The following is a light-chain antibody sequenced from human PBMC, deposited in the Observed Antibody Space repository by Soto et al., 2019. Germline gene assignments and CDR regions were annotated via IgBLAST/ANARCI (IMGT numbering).Light chain of an antibody. CDR3: QQTYRTPLT. J-gene: IGKJ4*01. V-gene: IGKV1-39*01. Sequence: DIPMTQSPSSLSASVGDRVTITCRASQSISRYLNWYQQKPGKAPNLLIFTASSLQSGVPSRFSGSGSGTDFTLTITSLQPEDVAIYHCQQTYRTPLTFGGGTKVEIK. CDR1: QSISRY. CDR2: TAS.